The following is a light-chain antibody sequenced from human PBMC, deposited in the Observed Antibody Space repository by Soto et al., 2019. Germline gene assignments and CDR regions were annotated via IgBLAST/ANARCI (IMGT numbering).Light chain of an antibody. J-gene: IGLJ3*02. CDR1: SGHSSYI. CDR2: LEGSGSY. Sequence: QPVLTQSSSASASLGSSVKLTCTLSSGHSSYIIAWHQQQPGKAPRYLMKLEGSGSYNKGSGVPDRFSGSSSGADRYPTISNLQFEDEADYYCETWDSNTLVFGGGTKLTVL. V-gene: IGLV4-60*02. CDR3: ETWDSNTLV.